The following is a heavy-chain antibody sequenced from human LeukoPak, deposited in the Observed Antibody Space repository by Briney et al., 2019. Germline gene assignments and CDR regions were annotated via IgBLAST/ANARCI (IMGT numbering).Heavy chain of an antibody. CDR3: ARGRWTATETTYYLDY. CDR2: INAGNGKT. Sequence: ASVKVSCKASGYSFGDYAIHWVRQALGQRLEWMGWINAGNGKTKYSQNFQARVTITRDRSASTAYMELSSLRSEDTSVYYCARGRWTATETTYYLDYWGQGTLVTVSS. J-gene: IGHJ4*02. CDR1: GYSFGDYA. D-gene: IGHD4-17*01. V-gene: IGHV1-3*01.